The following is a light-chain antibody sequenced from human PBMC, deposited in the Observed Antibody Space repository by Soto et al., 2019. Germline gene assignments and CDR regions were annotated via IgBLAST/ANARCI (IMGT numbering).Light chain of an antibody. V-gene: IGKV4-1*01. J-gene: IGKJ1*01. CDR3: QQYYGSPLT. Sequence: DIVMTQSPDSLPVSLGERATINCKSSQSVLSTSNNRNYLSWYQQKPGQPPKLLINWASTRASGVPDRCSGSGAGTDFNLTITSLQSEDVAVYYCQQYYGSPLTFGQGTKVQIK. CDR1: QSVLSTSNNRNY. CDR2: WAS.